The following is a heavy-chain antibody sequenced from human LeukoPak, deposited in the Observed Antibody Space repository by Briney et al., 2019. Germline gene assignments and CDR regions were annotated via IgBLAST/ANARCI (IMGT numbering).Heavy chain of an antibody. J-gene: IGHJ4*02. CDR2: ISTSASTI. CDR1: GFTFSSYE. CDR3: ARRGTSRSSYYFDY. Sequence: PGGSLRLSCAASGFTFSSYEMNWVRQAPGKGLEWVSYISTSASTIYYADSVKGRFTSSRDNAKNSLYLQMNGLRAEDTAVYYCARRGTSRSSYYFDYWGQGTLVTVSS. V-gene: IGHV3-48*03.